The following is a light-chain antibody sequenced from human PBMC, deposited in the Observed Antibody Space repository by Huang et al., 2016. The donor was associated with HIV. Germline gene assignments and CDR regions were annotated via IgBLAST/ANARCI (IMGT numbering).Light chain of an antibody. V-gene: IGKV3-15*01. J-gene: IGKJ2*01. CDR3: QQYNNRYT. Sequence: IVMTQSPAPLSVSPGERAPLSCRASQSISSNLAWYQQKPGQAPRLLIYGASPRATGIPARFSGSGSGTEFTLTISSLQSEDFAVYYCQQYNNRYTFGQGTKLEIK. CDR1: QSISSN. CDR2: GAS.